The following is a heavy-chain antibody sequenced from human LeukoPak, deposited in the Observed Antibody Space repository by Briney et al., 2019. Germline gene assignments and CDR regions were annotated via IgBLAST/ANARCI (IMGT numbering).Heavy chain of an antibody. CDR3: AKDVWELRTGFDP. CDR1: GYTFTGYY. CDR2: INPNSGDT. Sequence: ASVKVSCKASGYTFTGYYMHWVRQAPGQGLEWMGWINPNSGDTNYAQKFQGRVTMTRDTSITTAYMEMSRLRSDDTAVYYCAKDVWELRTGFDPWGQGTLVTVSS. J-gene: IGHJ5*02. V-gene: IGHV1-2*02. D-gene: IGHD1-26*01.